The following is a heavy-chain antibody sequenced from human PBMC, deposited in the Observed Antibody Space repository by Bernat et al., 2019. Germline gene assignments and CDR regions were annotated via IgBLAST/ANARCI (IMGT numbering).Heavy chain of an antibody. CDR2: IRGSGGGT. V-gene: IGHV3-23*01. CDR1: GFTFSDYA. Sequence: EVQLLESGGGLVQPGGSLRLSCAASGFTFSDYAMSWVRQAPGKGLEWVSGIRGSGGGTFYADSVKGRFTISSDNSKNTKHLQMNSLRAEDTAVYYCAKFFGGSSWYYYYAMDVWGQGTTVTVSS. D-gene: IGHD6-13*01. CDR3: AKFFGGSSWYYYYAMDV. J-gene: IGHJ6*02.